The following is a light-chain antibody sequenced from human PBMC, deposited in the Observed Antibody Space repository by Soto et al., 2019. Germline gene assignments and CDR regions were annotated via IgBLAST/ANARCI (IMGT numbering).Light chain of an antibody. CDR2: DVT. CDR3: SSYTSIIAVV. CDR1: SNDIGAYNY. V-gene: IGLV2-14*03. J-gene: IGLJ2*01. Sequence: QSVLTQPASVSGSPGQSITISCAGTSNDIGAYNYVSWYQQHPGQAPKLLIYDVTNRPSGVSDRFSGSKSGRTASLTISGLQPEDEADYYCSSYTSIIAVVFGGGTKLTVL.